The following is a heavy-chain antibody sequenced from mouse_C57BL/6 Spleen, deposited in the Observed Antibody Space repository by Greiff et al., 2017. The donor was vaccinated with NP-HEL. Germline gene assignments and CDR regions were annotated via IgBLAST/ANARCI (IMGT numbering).Heavy chain of an antibody. J-gene: IGHJ1*03. CDR2: IYPGNSDT. CDR1: GYTFTSYW. Sequence: VQLQQSGTVLARPGASVKMSCKTSGYTFTSYWMHWVKQRPGQGLEWIGAIYPGNSDTSYNQKFKGKAKLTAVTSASTAYMELSSLTNEDSAVYYCRGYEYDAYWYFDVWGTGTTVTVSS. D-gene: IGHD2-4*01. CDR3: RGYEYDAYWYFDV. V-gene: IGHV1-5*01.